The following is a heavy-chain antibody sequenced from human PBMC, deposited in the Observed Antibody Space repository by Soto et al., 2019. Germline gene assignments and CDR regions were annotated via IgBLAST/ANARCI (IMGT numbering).Heavy chain of an antibody. CDR2: ISSNGGST. CDR3: XXXXXXXXXXFXX. V-gene: IGHV3-64D*06. J-gene: IGHJ4*02. Sequence: EVQLVESGGGLVQPGGSLRLSCSASGFTFSNYAMNWVRQAPGKGLEYVSAISSNGGSTYYADSVKGRFTISRDNSKNTLYLXMXXXXXXXXXXXXXXXXXXXXXXXFXXWGQGTLVTVSS. CDR1: GFTFSNYA.